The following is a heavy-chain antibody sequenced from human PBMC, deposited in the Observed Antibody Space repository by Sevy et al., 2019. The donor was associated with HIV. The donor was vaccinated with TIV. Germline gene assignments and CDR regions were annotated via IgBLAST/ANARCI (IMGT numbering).Heavy chain of an antibody. D-gene: IGHD6-19*01. CDR2: IWFDGSNQ. V-gene: IGHV3-33*01. J-gene: IGHJ4*02. CDR1: GFTFGSYG. Sequence: GGSLRLSCAASGFTFGSYGMHWVRQAPGKGLEWVAVIWFDGSNQYYGDSVKGRFTISRDNSKNKVYLHMNSLRVDDTAVYYCARESGSDWYLDFWGQGTLVTVSS. CDR3: ARESGSDWYLDF.